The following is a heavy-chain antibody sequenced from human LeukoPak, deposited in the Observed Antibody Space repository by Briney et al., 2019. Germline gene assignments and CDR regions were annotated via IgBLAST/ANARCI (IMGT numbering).Heavy chain of an antibody. D-gene: IGHD2-2*01. CDR3: AKEWGIVVVPAAMPGYNWFDP. CDR1: GFTFSSYA. V-gene: IGHV3-23*01. J-gene: IGHJ5*02. Sequence: GGSLRLSCAASGFTFSSYAMSWVRQAPGKGLEWVSAISCSGGSTYYADSVKGRFTISRDNSKNTLYLQMNSLRAEDTAVYYCAKEWGIVVVPAAMPGYNWFDPWGQGTLVTVSS. CDR2: ISCSGGST.